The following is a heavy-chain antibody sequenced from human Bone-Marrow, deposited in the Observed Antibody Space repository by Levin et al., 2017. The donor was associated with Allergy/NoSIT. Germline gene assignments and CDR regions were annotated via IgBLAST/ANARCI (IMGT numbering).Heavy chain of an antibody. D-gene: IGHD5-12*01. V-gene: IGHV1-18*01. J-gene: IGHJ6*03. CDR3: ARETGVATVMDG. CDR1: GYTFSNYG. Sequence: GESLKISCKASGYTFSNYGISWVRQAPGQGLEWMGWVSAYNGNTKYAQKVQDRVTMTTDTATSTAYMELRSLRSDDTAVYYCARETGVATVMDGWGKGTTVTVSS. CDR2: VSAYNGNT.